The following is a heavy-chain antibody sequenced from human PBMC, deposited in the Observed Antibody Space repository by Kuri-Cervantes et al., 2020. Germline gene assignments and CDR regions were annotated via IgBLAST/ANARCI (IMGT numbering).Heavy chain of an antibody. Sequence: GESLKISCAASGFTFSSYSMNWVRQAPGKGLEWVSYISSSSSTIYYADSVKGRFTISRDNAKNSLYLQMNSLRDEDTAVYYCVRDMTHPMATIIAYYYYGLDVWGQGTTVTVSS. J-gene: IGHJ6*02. CDR1: GFTFSSYS. V-gene: IGHV3-48*02. CDR2: ISSSSSTI. CDR3: VRDMTHPMATIIAYYYYGLDV. D-gene: IGHD5-24*01.